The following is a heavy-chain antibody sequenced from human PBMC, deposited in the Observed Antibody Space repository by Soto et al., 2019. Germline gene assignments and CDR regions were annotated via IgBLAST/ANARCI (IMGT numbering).Heavy chain of an antibody. Sequence: QVQLVQSGAEVKKPGASVKVSCKASGYTFTTYDISWVRQAPGQGLEWMGRISTYNGNTNYPQSLQGRLTMTTDTSTTTAYMELRSLRSDDSAVYYCARDSYHVVMVNAPNLYGMDVWGQGTTVTVSS. CDR1: GYTFTTYD. D-gene: IGHD2-8*01. J-gene: IGHJ6*02. V-gene: IGHV1-18*01. CDR3: ARDSYHVVMVNAPNLYGMDV. CDR2: ISTYNGNT.